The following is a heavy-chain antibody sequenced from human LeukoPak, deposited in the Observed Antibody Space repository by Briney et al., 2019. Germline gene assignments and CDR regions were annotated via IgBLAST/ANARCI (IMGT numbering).Heavy chain of an antibody. CDR2: ISAYNGNT. Sequence: ASVKVSCKASGYTFTGYYMHWVRQAPGQGLEWMGWISAYNGNTNYAQKLQGRVTMTTDTSTSTAYMELRSLRSDDTAVYYCARWADYYDSSGSYYFDYWGQGTLVTVSS. V-gene: IGHV1-18*04. D-gene: IGHD3-22*01. CDR1: GYTFTGYY. CDR3: ARWADYYDSSGSYYFDY. J-gene: IGHJ4*02.